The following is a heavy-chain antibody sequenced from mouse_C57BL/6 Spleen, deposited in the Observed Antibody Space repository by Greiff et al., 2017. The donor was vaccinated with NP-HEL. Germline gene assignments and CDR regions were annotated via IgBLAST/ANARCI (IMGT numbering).Heavy chain of an antibody. CDR2: IEPSDSET. CDR3: ARYSSGYEDFDY. V-gene: IGHV1-52*01. Sequence: QVQLQQPGAELVRPGSSVKLSCKASGYTFTSYWMHWVKQRPIQGLEWIGNIEPSDSETQYNQKFKDKATLTVAKASSTAYMQLSSLTSEDSAVYYCARYSSGYEDFDYWGQGTTLTVSS. D-gene: IGHD3-2*02. CDR1: GYTFTSYW. J-gene: IGHJ2*01.